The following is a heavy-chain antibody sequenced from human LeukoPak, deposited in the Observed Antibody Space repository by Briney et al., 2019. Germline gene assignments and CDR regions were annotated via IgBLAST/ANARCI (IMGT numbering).Heavy chain of an antibody. Sequence: GASVKVSCKASGYTFTGYYMHWVRQAPGQGLEWMGWINPNSGGTNYAQKFQGRVTTTRDTSISTAYMELSRLRYDDTAVYYCAREGREFGPHKLAGFDYWGQGTLVTVSS. D-gene: IGHD3-16*01. V-gene: IGHV1-2*02. CDR2: INPNSGGT. J-gene: IGHJ4*02. CDR3: AREGREFGPHKLAGFDY. CDR1: GYTFTGYY.